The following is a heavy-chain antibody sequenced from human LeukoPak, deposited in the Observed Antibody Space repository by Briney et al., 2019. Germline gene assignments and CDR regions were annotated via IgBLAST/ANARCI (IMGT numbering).Heavy chain of an antibody. CDR2: ISSSSSYI. CDR3: AKSFYYDASGYYREYYFDY. CDR1: GFTFSSYS. V-gene: IGHV3-21*04. D-gene: IGHD3-22*01. J-gene: IGHJ4*02. Sequence: GGSLRLSCAASGFTFSSYSMNWVRQAPGKGLEWVSSISSSSSYIYYADSVKGRFTISRDNSKNTLYLQMNSLRDEDTAVYYCAKSFYYDASGYYREYYFDYWGQGTLVTVSS.